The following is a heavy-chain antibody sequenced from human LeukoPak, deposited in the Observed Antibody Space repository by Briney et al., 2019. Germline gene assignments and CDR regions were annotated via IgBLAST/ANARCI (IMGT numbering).Heavy chain of an antibody. CDR3: ARGGEDIVVVPAALNFDY. V-gene: IGHV4-4*07. CDR1: GGSISSYY. D-gene: IGHD2-2*01. Sequence: SETLSLTCTVSGGSISSYYWSWIRQPAGKGLEWIGRIYTSGSTNYNPSLKSRVTISVDTSKNQFSLKLSSVTAADTAVYYCARGGEDIVVVPAALNFDYWGQGTLVTVSS. J-gene: IGHJ4*02. CDR2: IYTSGST.